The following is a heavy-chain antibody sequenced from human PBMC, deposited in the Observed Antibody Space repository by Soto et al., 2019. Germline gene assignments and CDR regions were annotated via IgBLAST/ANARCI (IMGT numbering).Heavy chain of an antibody. CDR2: IYYSGST. J-gene: IGHJ6*02. CDR3: ARGYSSSWWYYYGMDV. D-gene: IGHD6-13*01. CDR1: GGSISSYY. Sequence: PSETLSLTCTVSGGSISSYYWSWIRQPPGKGLEWIGYIYYSGSTNYNPSLKSRVTISVDTSKNQFSLKLSSVTAADTAVYYCARGYSSSWWYYYGMDVWGQGTTVTVSS. V-gene: IGHV4-59*01.